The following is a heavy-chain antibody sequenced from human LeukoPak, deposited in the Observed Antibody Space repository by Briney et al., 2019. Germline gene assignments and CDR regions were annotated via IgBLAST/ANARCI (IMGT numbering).Heavy chain of an antibody. V-gene: IGHV1-8*03. CDR3: ARDVETIDEWELPLDY. Sequence: ASVKVSCKASGYTFTSYDINWVRQATGQGLEWMGWMNPNSGNTGYAQKFQGRVTITRNTSISTAYMELSSLRSDDTAVYYCARDVETIDEWELPLDYWGQGTLVTVSS. D-gene: IGHD1-26*01. J-gene: IGHJ4*02. CDR2: MNPNSGNT. CDR1: GYTFTSYD.